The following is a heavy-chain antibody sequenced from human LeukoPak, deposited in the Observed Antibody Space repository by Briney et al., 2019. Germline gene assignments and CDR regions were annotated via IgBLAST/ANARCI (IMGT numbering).Heavy chain of an antibody. J-gene: IGHJ4*02. Sequence: TTSETLSLTCAVYGGSFSGYYWSWIRQPPGKGLEWIGEINHSGSTNYNPSLKSRVTISVDTSKNQFSLKLSSVTAADTAVYYCARIFSVGIRKQFRIAAAGHFDYWGQGTLVTVSS. CDR1: GGSFSGYY. D-gene: IGHD6-13*01. CDR3: ARIFSVGIRKQFRIAAAGHFDY. CDR2: INHSGST. V-gene: IGHV4-34*01.